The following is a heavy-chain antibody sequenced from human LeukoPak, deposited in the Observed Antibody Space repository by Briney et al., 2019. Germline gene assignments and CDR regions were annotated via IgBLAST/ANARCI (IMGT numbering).Heavy chain of an antibody. Sequence: GGSLRLSCAASGFTFSSYAIHWVRQAPGKGLEWVAVISYDGSNKYHADSVKGRFTISRDNSKNTLYLQMNSLRAEDTAVYYCARGWIAARPFDYWGQGTLVTVSS. CDR1: GFTFSSYA. CDR2: ISYDGSNK. CDR3: ARGWIAARPFDY. V-gene: IGHV3-30-3*01. J-gene: IGHJ4*02. D-gene: IGHD6-6*01.